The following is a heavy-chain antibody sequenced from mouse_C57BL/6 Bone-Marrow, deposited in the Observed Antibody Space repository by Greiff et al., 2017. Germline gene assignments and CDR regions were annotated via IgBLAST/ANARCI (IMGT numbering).Heavy chain of an antibody. D-gene: IGHD2-5*01. CDR3: AREGYSNYVAY. V-gene: IGHV1-81*01. CDR1: GYTFTSYG. Sequence: VQLQQSGPELARPGASVKLSCKASGYTFTSYGISWVKQRTGQGLEWIGEIYPRGGNTYYNEKFKGKATLTADKSSSTAYMELRRLTSEDSTDCFCAREGYSNYVAYWGQGTLVTVSA. J-gene: IGHJ3*01. CDR2: IYPRGGNT.